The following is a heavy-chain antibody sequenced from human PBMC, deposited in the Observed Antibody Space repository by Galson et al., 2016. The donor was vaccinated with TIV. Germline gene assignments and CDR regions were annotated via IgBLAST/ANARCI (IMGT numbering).Heavy chain of an antibody. J-gene: IGHJ3*01. CDR1: GFTVSNFW. CDR3: RARGDSRAHDVFDF. V-gene: IGHV3-74*01. CDR2: IKTDGSRT. Sequence: SLRLSCAASGFTVSNFWMHWVRQVPGKGLVWVSRIKTDGSRTDYVASVKGRFTISRDNVKNTVYLQMDSLRAEDTAVYYCRARGDSRAHDVFDFWGHGTMVTVSS. D-gene: IGHD3-3*01.